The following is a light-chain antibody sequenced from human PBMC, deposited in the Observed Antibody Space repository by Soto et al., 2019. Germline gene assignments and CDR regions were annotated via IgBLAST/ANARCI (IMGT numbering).Light chain of an antibody. J-gene: IGKJ4*01. CDR3: QQFNSYPLT. Sequence: AIQLTQSPSSLSASVGDRVTITCRASQGISSALAWYQQKPGEAPKLLIYDASSLESGVPSRFSGSGSETDFTLTLSSLQPEDFAKYYCQQFNSYPLTLGGGNKVEIK. V-gene: IGKV1-13*02. CDR1: QGISSA. CDR2: DAS.